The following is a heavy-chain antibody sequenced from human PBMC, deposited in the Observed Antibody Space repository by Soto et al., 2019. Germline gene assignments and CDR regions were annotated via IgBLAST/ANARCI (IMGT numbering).Heavy chain of an antibody. CDR3: ARRYGASFDY. V-gene: IGHV4-59*01. J-gene: IGHJ4*02. CDR1: GGSISTYY. D-gene: IGHD4-17*01. CDR2: IYYSGST. Sequence: SETLSLTCTVSGGSISTYYWSWIRQPPGKGLEWIGYIYYSGSTNYNPSLKSRVTISVDTSKNQFSLKLSSVTAADTAVYYCARRYGASFDYWGQGTLVTVSS.